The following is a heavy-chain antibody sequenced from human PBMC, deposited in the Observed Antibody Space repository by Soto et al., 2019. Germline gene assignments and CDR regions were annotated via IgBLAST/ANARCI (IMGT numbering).Heavy chain of an antibody. CDR2: LYHIGST. Sequence: SETLSLTCAVSGYSISSGNYWAWIRQPPGRGLEWMGSLYHIGSTHYNTSLKSRVTISVEASKNHFSLELSSVTAADTAIYYCRSSTSCYDESCVDVWGQGTMVTVSS. CDR1: GYSISSGNY. V-gene: IGHV4-38-2*01. J-gene: IGHJ6*02. D-gene: IGHD2-2*01. CDR3: RSSTSCYDESCVDV.